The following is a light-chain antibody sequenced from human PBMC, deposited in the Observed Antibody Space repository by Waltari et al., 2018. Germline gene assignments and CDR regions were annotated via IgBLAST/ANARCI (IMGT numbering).Light chain of an antibody. Sequence: DTQMTQSPSSLSASVGDRVSITCRASQGIRNDLAWYQQKPGKAPKRLIYAASTLHSGVPSRFSGRGSGTEFTLTISSLQPEDFATYDCLQQNNYPLTFGGGTKVEIK. CDR2: AAS. CDR1: QGIRND. V-gene: IGKV1-17*01. J-gene: IGKJ4*01. CDR3: LQQNNYPLT.